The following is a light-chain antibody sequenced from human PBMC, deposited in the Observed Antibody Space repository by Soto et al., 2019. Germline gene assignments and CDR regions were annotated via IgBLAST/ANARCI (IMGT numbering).Light chain of an antibody. V-gene: IGKV3-20*01. CDR1: QTLPNSF. CDR2: VAS. CDR3: QLYDGSPPWT. Sequence: EIVLTQSPGTLSLSPGERATLSCRASQTLPNSFLAWYQQRPGQAPRLLISVASSRATGIPVRFSGSGSDTDFTLSISRLEPEVSAVYYCQLYDGSPPWTFCQGTKVEIK. J-gene: IGKJ1*01.